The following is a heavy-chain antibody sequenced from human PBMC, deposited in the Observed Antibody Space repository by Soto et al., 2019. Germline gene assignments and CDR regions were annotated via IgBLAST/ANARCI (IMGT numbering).Heavy chain of an antibody. D-gene: IGHD6-19*01. J-gene: IGHJ4*02. V-gene: IGHV4-59*01. CDR1: GGSISSYY. CDR3: ASVGEWVAVDGSRGPDDCSFDY. Sequence: SETLSLTCTVSGGSISSYYWSWILQPPWRGLEWIGYIYYSGSTNYNPALKRRGTISVDTSKNQFSLKPSSVTAEDPAVYYCASVGEWVAVDGSRGPDDCSFDYWGQGTLVTVSS. CDR2: IYYSGST.